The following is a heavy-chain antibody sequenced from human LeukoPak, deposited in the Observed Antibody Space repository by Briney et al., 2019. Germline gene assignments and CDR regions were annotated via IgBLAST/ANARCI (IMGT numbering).Heavy chain of an antibody. Sequence: GGSLRLSCAASGFTFSSYWMHWVRQAPGKGLVWVSRINSDGSSTNYADSVKGRFTISRDNAKNTPYLQMNSLRAEDTAVYYCASPVTTYYYYGMDVWGQGTTVTVSS. V-gene: IGHV3-74*01. J-gene: IGHJ6*02. CDR3: ASPVTTYYYYGMDV. CDR2: INSDGSST. D-gene: IGHD4-17*01. CDR1: GFTFSSYW.